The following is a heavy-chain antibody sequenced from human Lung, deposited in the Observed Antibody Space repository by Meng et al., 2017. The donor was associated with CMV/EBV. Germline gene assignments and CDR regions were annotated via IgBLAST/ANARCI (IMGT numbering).Heavy chain of an antibody. CDR1: GGSISSYY. V-gene: IGHV4-59*08. J-gene: IGHJ2*01. Sequence: GSLRLXCTVSGGSISSYYWSWIRQPPGKGLEWIGYIYYSGSTNYNPSLKSRVTISVDTSKNQFSLKLSSVTAADTAVYYCARPGAAAETEGFDLWGRGTXVTVSS. D-gene: IGHD6-13*01. CDR2: IYYSGST. CDR3: ARPGAAAETEGFDL.